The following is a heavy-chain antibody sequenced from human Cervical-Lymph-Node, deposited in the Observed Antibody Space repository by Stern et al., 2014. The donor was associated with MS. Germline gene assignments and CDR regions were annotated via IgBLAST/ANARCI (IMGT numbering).Heavy chain of an antibody. CDR2: IHHRGAT. CDR3: AAIGPLMEGAAFDI. Sequence: QVQLQESGPGLVKPSQTLSLSCTVSGAPVNSGGYYWTWIRPVPGKGLEWIGYIHHRGATFYNPPLKSRVTISVDTSENQVSLMLSSVTAADTAVYYCAAIGPLMEGAAFDIWGQGTLVTVSS. J-gene: IGHJ3*02. V-gene: IGHV4-31*03. D-gene: IGHD3-16*01. CDR1: GAPVNSGGYY.